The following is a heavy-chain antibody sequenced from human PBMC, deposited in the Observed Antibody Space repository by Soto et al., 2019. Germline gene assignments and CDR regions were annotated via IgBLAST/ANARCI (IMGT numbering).Heavy chain of an antibody. Sequence: EVQLVESGGGLVKPWGSLTLSCAASAFTFSNAWMSWVRQAPGKGLEWVGRIRSKTDGGTADYTAPVKGRFIISRDDSKNTVSLQMNSLRTEDTAVYYCTTEGRDWGQGTLVTVSS. CDR3: TTEGRD. CDR1: AFTFSNAW. CDR2: IRSKTDGGTA. J-gene: IGHJ4*02. V-gene: IGHV3-15*01.